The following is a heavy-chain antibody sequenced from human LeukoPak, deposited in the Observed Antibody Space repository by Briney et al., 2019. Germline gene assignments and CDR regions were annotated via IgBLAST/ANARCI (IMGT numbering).Heavy chain of an antibody. CDR1: GYTLTELS. V-gene: IGHV1-24*01. Sequence: ASVKVSCKVSGYTLTELSMHWVRQAPGKGLEWMGGFDPEDGETIYAQKFQGRVTMTEDTSTDTAYMELSSLRSEDTAVYYCATDRRDSSSWYNGFVYWGQGTLVTVSS. CDR2: FDPEDGET. CDR3: ATDRRDSSSWYNGFVY. D-gene: IGHD6-13*01. J-gene: IGHJ4*02.